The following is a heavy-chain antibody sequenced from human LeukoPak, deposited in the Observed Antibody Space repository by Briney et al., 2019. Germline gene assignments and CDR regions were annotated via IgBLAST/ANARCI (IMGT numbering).Heavy chain of an antibody. Sequence: GGSLRLSCAASGFTVSSNYMSWVRQAPGKGLEWVSVIYSGGSTYYADSVKGRFTISRDNARNSLYLQMKGLRAEDTAVYYCARAAVAGTHFDYWGQGTLVTVSS. CDR3: ARAAVAGTHFDY. J-gene: IGHJ4*02. V-gene: IGHV3-53*01. CDR2: IYSGGST. D-gene: IGHD6-19*01. CDR1: GFTVSSNY.